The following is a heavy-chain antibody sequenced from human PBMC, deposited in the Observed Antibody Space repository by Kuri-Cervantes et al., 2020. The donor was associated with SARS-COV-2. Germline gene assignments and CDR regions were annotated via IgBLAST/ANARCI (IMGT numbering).Heavy chain of an antibody. V-gene: IGHV4-39*02. CDR1: GGSISSSSHY. J-gene: IGHJ5*02. CDR3: ARDHDFWSGYFGSWFDP. D-gene: IGHD3-3*01. Sequence: SETLSLTCTVSGGSISSSSHYWGWIRQPPGKGLEWIGSIYYSGSTYYNPSLKSRVTISVDTSKNQFSLKLSSVTAADTAVYYCARDHDFWSGYFGSWFDPWGQGTLVTVSS. CDR2: IYYSGST.